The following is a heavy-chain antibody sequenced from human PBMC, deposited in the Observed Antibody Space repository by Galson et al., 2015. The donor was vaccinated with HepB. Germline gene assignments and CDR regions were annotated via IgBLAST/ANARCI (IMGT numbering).Heavy chain of an antibody. CDR1: GGSISSSNW. V-gene: IGHV4-4*02. J-gene: IGHJ4*02. Sequence: SETLSLTCAVSGGSISSSNWGSWVRQPPGKGLEWIGEIYHRGSTNYNPSLKSRITISVDKTKNQFSLKLSSVTAADTAVYDCARVGKSSFDYWGQGTLVTVSS. CDR3: ARVGKSSFDY. D-gene: IGHD7-27*01. CDR2: IYHRGST.